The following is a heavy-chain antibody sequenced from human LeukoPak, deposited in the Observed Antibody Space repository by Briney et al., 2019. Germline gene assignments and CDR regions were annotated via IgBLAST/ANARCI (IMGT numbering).Heavy chain of an antibody. CDR1: GFTFSSYS. D-gene: IGHD6-19*01. V-gene: IGHV3-21*01. CDR2: ISSSSSYI. J-gene: IGHJ5*02. Sequence: PGGSLRLSCAASGFTFSSYSMNWVRQAPGKGLEWVSSISSSSSYIYYADSVKGRFTISRDNAKNSLYLQMNSLRAEDTAVYYCARGHSSGWYDRKNWFDPWGQGTLVTVSS. CDR3: ARGHSSGWYDRKNWFDP.